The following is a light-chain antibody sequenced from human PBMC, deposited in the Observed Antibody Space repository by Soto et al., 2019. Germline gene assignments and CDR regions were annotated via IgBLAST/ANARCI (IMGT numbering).Light chain of an antibody. CDR2: AVS. V-gene: IGKV1-39*01. CDR1: QSMSNY. Sequence: DIQMTQSPSSLSASVGDRVTITCRASQSMSNYLNWYQHKPGKAPKVLIYAVSTLQSGVPSRFSGRGSGTDFTLTISSLQPEDFATYHCQQSYSTPYTFGQGTKLEIK. CDR3: QQSYSTPYT. J-gene: IGKJ2*01.